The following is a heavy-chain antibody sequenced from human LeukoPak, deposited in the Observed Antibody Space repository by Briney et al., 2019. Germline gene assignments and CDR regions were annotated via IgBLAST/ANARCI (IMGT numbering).Heavy chain of an antibody. CDR2: INHSGST. CDR1: GGSFSGYY. CDR3: ARRGRHSSSWPHYYYYYMDV. J-gene: IGHJ6*03. V-gene: IGHV4-34*01. D-gene: IGHD6-13*01. Sequence: NTSETLSLTCAVYGGSFSGYYWSWIRQPPGKGLEWIGEINHSGSTNYNPSLKSRVTISVDTSKNQFSLKLSSVTAADTAVYYCARRGRHSSSWPHYYYYYMDVWGKGTTVTISS.